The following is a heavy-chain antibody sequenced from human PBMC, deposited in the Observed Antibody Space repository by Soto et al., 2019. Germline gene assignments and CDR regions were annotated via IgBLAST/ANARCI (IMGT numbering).Heavy chain of an antibody. CDR2: IYYSGST. J-gene: IGHJ4*02. V-gene: IGHV4-59*01. CDR3: ARGLYGIDY. Sequence: SETLSLTCTFSCGSISSYYWSWIRQPPGKGLEWIGYIYYSGSTSHNPSLKSRVTISVDTSKNQFSLKLSSVTAADTAVYYCARGLYGIDYWGQGTLVTVSS. CDR1: CGSISSYY. D-gene: IGHD3-10*01.